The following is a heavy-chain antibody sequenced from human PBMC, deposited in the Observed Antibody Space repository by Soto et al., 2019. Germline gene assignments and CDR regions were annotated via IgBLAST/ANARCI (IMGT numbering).Heavy chain of an antibody. CDR2: IIPIFGTA. D-gene: IGHD6-13*01. CDR3: AIKGIAAAGTSIHYYYYGMDV. J-gene: IGHJ6*02. CDR1: GGTFSSYA. V-gene: IGHV1-69*13. Sequence: SVKVSCKASGGTFSSYAISWVRQAPGQGLEWMGGIIPIFGTANYAQKFQGRVTITADESTSTAYMELSSLRSEDTAVYYCAIKGIAAAGTSIHYYYYGMDVWG.